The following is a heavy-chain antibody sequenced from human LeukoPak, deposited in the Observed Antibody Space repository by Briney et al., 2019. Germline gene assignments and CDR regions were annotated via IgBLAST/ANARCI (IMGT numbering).Heavy chain of an antibody. D-gene: IGHD6-13*01. CDR1: GFTFSSYS. J-gene: IGHJ4*02. CDR3: AKDQYSSSWYQPPFDY. CDR2: ISSSSSYI. Sequence: PGGSLRLSCAASGFTFSSYSMNWVRQAPGKGLEWVSSISSSSSYIYYADSVKGRFTISRDNAKNSLYLQMNSLRAEDTAVYYCAKDQYSSSWYQPPFDYWGQGTLVTVSS. V-gene: IGHV3-21*01.